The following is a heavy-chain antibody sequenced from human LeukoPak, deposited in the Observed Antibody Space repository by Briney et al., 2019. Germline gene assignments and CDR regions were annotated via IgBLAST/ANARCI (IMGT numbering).Heavy chain of an antibody. CDR1: GGSVSSNRYY. CDR3: GRSYHDDAWAAFDI. J-gene: IGHJ3*02. Sequence: SETLSLTCSVSGGSVSSNRYYWGWIRQTPGKGLEWFGSIYHNGVTFYNPSLRSRLSISLDTSKNQFSLRLSSVTAADTAVYYCGRSYHDDAWAAFDIWGQGTVVTVSS. D-gene: IGHD3-16*01. V-gene: IGHV4-39*07. CDR2: IYHNGVT.